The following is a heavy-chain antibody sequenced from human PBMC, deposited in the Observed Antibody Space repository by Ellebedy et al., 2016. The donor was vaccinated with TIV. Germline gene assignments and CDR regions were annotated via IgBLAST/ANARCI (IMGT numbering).Heavy chain of an antibody. D-gene: IGHD5-12*01. CDR1: GYSISSGYY. Sequence: SETLSLXXTVSGYSISSGYYWGWIRQPPGKGLEWIGSIYHSGSIFYNPSLKSRVTISVDTSKNQFSLKLSSVTAADTAVYSCARDGGYDTDFDYWGQGTLVTVSS. CDR3: ARDGGYDTDFDY. CDR2: IYHSGSI. J-gene: IGHJ4*02. V-gene: IGHV4-38-2*02.